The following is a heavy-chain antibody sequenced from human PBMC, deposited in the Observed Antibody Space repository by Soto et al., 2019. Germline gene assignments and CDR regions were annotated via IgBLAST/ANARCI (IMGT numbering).Heavy chain of an antibody. J-gene: IGHJ3*01. CDR1: XXXXXSYX. D-gene: IGHD5-12*01. CDR3: ARGIRGHYAFDV. Sequence: EVQLEESGGDLVQXGGXLRLSXXASXXXXXSYXXXXVRQAPGKGLVWVSRVKTDGSTYYADSVKGRFTIFRDNAKNTLYLQMNSLTVEDTAVYYCARGIRGHYAFDVWGQGTMVTVSS. V-gene: IGHV3-74*02. CDR2: VKTDGSTY.